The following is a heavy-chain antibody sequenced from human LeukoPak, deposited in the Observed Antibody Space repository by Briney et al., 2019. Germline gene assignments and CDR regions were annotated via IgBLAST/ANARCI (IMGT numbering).Heavy chain of an antibody. D-gene: IGHD3-10*02. V-gene: IGHV1-18*01. CDR2: ISAYNGNT. CDR1: GYTFTSYG. J-gene: IGHJ4*02. Sequence: ASVKVSFKASGYTFTSYGISWVRQAPGQGLEWMGWISAYNGNTNYAQKLQGRVTMTTDTSTSTAYMELRSLRSDDTAVYYCARDGIGSDYVRYFDYWGQGTLVTVSS. CDR3: ARDGIGSDYVRYFDY.